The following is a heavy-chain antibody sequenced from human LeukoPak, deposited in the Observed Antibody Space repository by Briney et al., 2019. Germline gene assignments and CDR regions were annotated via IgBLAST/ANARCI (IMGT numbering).Heavy chain of an antibody. Sequence: SETLSLTCTVSGGSISSSSYYWSWIRQPAGKGLEWTGRIYTSGSTNYNPSLKSRVTISVDTSKNQFSLKLSSVTAADTAVYYCARTPYYYGSGSYRGAFDIWGQGTMVTVSS. CDR2: IYTSGST. J-gene: IGHJ3*02. CDR3: ARTPYYYGSGSYRGAFDI. CDR1: GGSISSSSYY. V-gene: IGHV4-61*02. D-gene: IGHD3-10*01.